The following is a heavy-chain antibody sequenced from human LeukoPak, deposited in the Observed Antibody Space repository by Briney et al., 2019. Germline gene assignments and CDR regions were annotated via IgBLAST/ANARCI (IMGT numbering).Heavy chain of an antibody. CDR2: ISAYNGNT. CDR3: ARGYCSSTSCYPDDSYYYYYMDV. CDR1: GYTFTSYG. Sequence: ASVKVSCKASGYTFTSYGISWVRQAPGQGLEWMGWISAYNGNTNYAQKLQGRVTMTTDTSTSTAYMELRSLRSDDTAVYYCARGYCSSTSCYPDDSYYYYYMDVWGKGTTVTVSS. V-gene: IGHV1-18*01. D-gene: IGHD2-2*01. J-gene: IGHJ6*03.